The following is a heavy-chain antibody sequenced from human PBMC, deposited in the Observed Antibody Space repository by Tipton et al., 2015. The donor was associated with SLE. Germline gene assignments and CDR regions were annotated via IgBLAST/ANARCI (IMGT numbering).Heavy chain of an antibody. V-gene: IGHV3-30*02. Sequence: SLRLSCAASGFTFSNYAMHWVRQAPGKGLEWVAFISFDGSNKYYADSVKGRFTISRDNSKNTLHLQMNSLRAEDTAMYYCAKDQYPLVGPTKAFDGWGQGTMVTVSS. CDR2: ISFDGSNK. D-gene: IGHD1-26*01. J-gene: IGHJ3*01. CDR3: AKDQYPLVGPTKAFDG. CDR1: GFTFSNYA.